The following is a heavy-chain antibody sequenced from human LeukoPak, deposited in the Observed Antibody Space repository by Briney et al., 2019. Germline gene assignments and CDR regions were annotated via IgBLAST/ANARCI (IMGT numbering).Heavy chain of an antibody. Sequence: VASVKVSCKVSGYTLTELSMHWVRQAPGQGLEWMGWIDPNTGDSNYVQKFQGRVTMTRDTSISTAYMELSRLRSDDTAFYYCARISDYWGQGTLVTVSA. CDR1: GYTLTELS. CDR3: ARISDY. J-gene: IGHJ4*02. V-gene: IGHV1-2*02. CDR2: IDPNTGDS.